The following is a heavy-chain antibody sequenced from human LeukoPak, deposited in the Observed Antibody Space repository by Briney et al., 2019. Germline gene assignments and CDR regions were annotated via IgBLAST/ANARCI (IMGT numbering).Heavy chain of an antibody. Sequence: ASVKVSCKASGYAFTGYYMYWVRQAPGQGFEWMGWINPNSGDTNYAQMFQGRVTMTRDTSISTAYMELSRLTSDDTAVYYCARATGWLPFDYWGQGTLVTVSS. D-gene: IGHD1-1*01. CDR2: INPNSGDT. J-gene: IGHJ4*02. V-gene: IGHV1-2*02. CDR3: ARATGWLPFDY. CDR1: GYAFTGYY.